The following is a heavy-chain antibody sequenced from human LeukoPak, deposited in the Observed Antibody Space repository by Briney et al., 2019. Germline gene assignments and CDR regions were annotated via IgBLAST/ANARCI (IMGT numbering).Heavy chain of an antibody. CDR1: GFTFSSYW. V-gene: IGHV3-74*01. CDR3: STGSGHAFDI. J-gene: IGHJ3*02. CDR2: INSDGSST. Sequence: AGGSLRLSCAASGFTFSSYWMHWVRQVPGKGLVWVSRINSDGSSTSYADSVKGRFTISRDNAKNTLYVQMNSLRAEDTAVYYCSTGSGHAFDICGRETMVTVSS. D-gene: IGHD3-10*01.